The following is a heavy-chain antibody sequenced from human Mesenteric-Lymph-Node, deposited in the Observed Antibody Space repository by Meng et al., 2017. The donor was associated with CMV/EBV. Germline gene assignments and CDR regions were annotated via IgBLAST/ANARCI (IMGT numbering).Heavy chain of an antibody. CDR1: GFTVNNNY. Sequence: GESLKISCAASGFTVNNNYMSWVRQAPGKGLEWVSAIYSVGTTYYADSVKGRFTISRDNAKNSLYLQMNSLRAEDTAVYYCARGRDTAMVTCDYWGQGTLVTVSS. V-gene: IGHV3-66*01. CDR3: ARGRDTAMVTCDY. J-gene: IGHJ4*02. D-gene: IGHD5-18*01. CDR2: IYSVGTT.